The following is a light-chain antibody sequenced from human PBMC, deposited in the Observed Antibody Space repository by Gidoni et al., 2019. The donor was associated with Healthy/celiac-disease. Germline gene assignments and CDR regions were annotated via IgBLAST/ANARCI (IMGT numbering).Light chain of an antibody. Sequence: EIVLTKSPATLSLSPGERATLACRASQSVSSYLAWYQQNPGQAPRLLIYDAYNRATGIPARFSGSGSGTDVTLTISSLEPEDFAVYYCQQRSNWPPGLLTFGGGTKVEIK. V-gene: IGKV3-11*01. J-gene: IGKJ4*01. CDR2: DAY. CDR3: QQRSNWPPGLLT. CDR1: QSVSSY.